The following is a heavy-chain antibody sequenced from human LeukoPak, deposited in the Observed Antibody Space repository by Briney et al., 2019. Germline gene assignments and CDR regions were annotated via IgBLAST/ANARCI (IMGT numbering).Heavy chain of an antibody. J-gene: IGHJ6*03. Sequence: PSETLSLTRAVYGGSFSGYYWSWIRQPPGKGLEWIGEINHSGSTNYNPSLKSRVTISVDTSKNQFSLKLSSVTAADTAVYYCARVRYYDFWSGYSSDYYYYMDVWGKGTTVTVSS. V-gene: IGHV4-34*01. D-gene: IGHD3-3*01. CDR3: ARVRYYDFWSGYSSDYYYYMDV. CDR2: INHSGST. CDR1: GGSFSGYY.